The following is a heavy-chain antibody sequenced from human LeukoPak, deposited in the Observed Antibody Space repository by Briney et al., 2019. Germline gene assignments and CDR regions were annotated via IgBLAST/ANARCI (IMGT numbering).Heavy chain of an antibody. Sequence: PGGSLRLSCAASGFTFSSYGMHWVRQAPGKGLEWVAVISYDGSNKYYADSVKGRFTISRDNSKNTLYLQMNSLRAEDTAVYYCARDRGEYCSSTSCSWFDPWGQGTLVTVSS. CDR3: ARDRGEYCSSTSCSWFDP. CDR1: GFTFSSYG. D-gene: IGHD2-2*01. CDR2: ISYDGSNK. V-gene: IGHV3-30*03. J-gene: IGHJ5*02.